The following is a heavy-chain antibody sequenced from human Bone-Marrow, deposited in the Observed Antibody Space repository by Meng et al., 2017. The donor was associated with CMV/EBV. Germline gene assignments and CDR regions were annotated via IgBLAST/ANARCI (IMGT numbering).Heavy chain of an antibody. D-gene: IGHD3-10*01. Sequence: GESLKISCAASGFTFGSYAMSWVRQAPGKGLEWVSAISGSGGSTYYADSVKGRFTISRDNSKNTLYLQMNSLRAEDTAVYYCAKETRGSIDYWGQGTLVTVSS. V-gene: IGHV3-23*01. CDR1: GFTFGSYA. CDR2: ISGSGGST. J-gene: IGHJ4*02. CDR3: AKETRGSIDY.